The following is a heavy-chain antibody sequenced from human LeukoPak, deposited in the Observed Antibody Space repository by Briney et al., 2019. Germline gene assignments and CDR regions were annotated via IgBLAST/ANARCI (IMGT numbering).Heavy chain of an antibody. J-gene: IGHJ5*02. Sequence: SETLSLTCTVSGGSISSSSYYWGWIRQPPGKGLEWIGSIYYSGSTYYNPSLKSRVTISVDTSKNQFSLKLSSVTAADTAVYYCARRYCSGGSCYSDNWFDPWGQGTLVTVSS. CDR2: IYYSGST. V-gene: IGHV4-39*01. CDR1: GGSISSSSYY. CDR3: ARRYCSGGSCYSDNWFDP. D-gene: IGHD2-15*01.